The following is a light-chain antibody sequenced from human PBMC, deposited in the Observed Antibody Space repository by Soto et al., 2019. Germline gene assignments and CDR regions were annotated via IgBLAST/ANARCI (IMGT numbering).Light chain of an antibody. Sequence: DIPMTQSPSSLSASVGDRVTITCRASQSISTSLNWYQQKSGKAPNLLIYGATSLQRGVPSRFSGSGYGTDFTLTISSLQPEDFATYFCQQSYSSPLTFGGGTKVDIK. CDR2: GAT. V-gene: IGKV1-39*01. J-gene: IGKJ4*01. CDR1: QSISTS. CDR3: QQSYSSPLT.